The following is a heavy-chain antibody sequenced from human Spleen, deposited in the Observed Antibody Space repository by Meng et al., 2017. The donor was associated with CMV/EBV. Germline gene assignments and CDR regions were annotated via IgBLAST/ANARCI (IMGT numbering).Heavy chain of an antibody. V-gene: IGHV4-39*07. CDR1: GASISSSSSY. CDR3: ARGKPYYYFHYAMDV. J-gene: IGHJ6*02. CDR2: VSHSGTT. Sequence: GSLRLSCSVSGASISSSSSYWGWIRQPPGKGLEWIGEVSHSGTTNYNPSFKSRVTISVDTSENQFSLRLNSVTAADTAVYYCARGKPYYYFHYAMDVWGQGTTVTVSS.